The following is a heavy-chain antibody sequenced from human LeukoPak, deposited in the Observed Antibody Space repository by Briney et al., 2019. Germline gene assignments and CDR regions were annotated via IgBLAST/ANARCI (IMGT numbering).Heavy chain of an antibody. CDR1: GFTFSSYA. CDR2: ISYDGSNK. V-gene: IGHV3-30-3*01. D-gene: IGHD7-27*01. Sequence: GGSLRLSCAASGFTFSSYAMHWVRQAPGKGLEWVAVISYDGSNKYYADSVKGRFTISRDNSKNTLYLQMNSLRAEDTAVYYCARDRPIPHLNWGFDYWGQGTLVTVSS. CDR3: ARDRPIPHLNWGFDY. J-gene: IGHJ4*02.